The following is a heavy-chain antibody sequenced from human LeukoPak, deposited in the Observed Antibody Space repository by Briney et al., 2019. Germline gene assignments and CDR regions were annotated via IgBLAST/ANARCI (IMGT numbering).Heavy chain of an antibody. J-gene: IGHJ4*02. CDR3: ARGYGSGRDTPTKN. V-gene: IGHV3-7*04. Sequence: PGGSLRLSCAASGFTFSSYWMSWVRQAPGKGLEWVANIKHGGSEKYYVDSVEGRFTISRDDAKNSLYLEMNSLRVEDTAVYYCARGYGSGRDTPTKNWGQGVLVTVSS. CDR2: IKHGGSEK. CDR1: GFTFSSYW. D-gene: IGHD3-10*01.